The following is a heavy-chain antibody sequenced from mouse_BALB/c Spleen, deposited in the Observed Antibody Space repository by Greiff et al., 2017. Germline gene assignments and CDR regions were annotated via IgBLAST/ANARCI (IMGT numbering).Heavy chain of an antibody. CDR1: GFNIKDYY. V-gene: IGHV14-4*02. CDR2: IDPENGDT. CDR3: KSLWLRRDYFDY. J-gene: IGHJ2*01. D-gene: IGHD2-2*01. Sequence: VQLQQSGAELVRSGASVKLSCTASGFNIKDYYMHWVKQRPEQGLEWIGWIDPENGDTEYAPKFQGKATMTADTSTNTAYLQLSSLTSEDTAVYYCKSLWLRRDYFDYWGQGTTLTVSS.